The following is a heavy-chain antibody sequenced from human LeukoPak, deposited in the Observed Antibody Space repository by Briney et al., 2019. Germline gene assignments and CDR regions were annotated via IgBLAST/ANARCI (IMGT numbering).Heavy chain of an antibody. J-gene: IGHJ4*02. CDR1: GYTFTSYG. V-gene: IGHV1-18*01. Sequence: ASVKVPCKASGYTFTSYGISWVRQAPGQGLEWMGWISAYNGNTNYAQKLQGRVTMTRDTSISTAYMELSRLRSDDTAVYYCARVVGDYYDSSGYYDYWGQGTLVTVSS. D-gene: IGHD3-22*01. CDR3: ARVVGDYYDSSGYYDY. CDR2: ISAYNGNT.